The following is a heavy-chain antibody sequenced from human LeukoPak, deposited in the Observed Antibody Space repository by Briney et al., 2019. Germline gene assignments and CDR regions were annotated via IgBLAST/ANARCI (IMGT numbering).Heavy chain of an antibody. J-gene: IGHJ4*02. CDR1: GFSFEDYA. Sequence: PGRSLRLSCAGSGFSFEDYAMHWVRQAPGKGLEWLSIISWNGGYIGYADSVKGRFTISRDNAKNSLYLQMNSLRAEDTAFYYCAKVRGTYSSGFFFDYWGPGALVTVSS. V-gene: IGHV3-9*01. D-gene: IGHD6-19*01. CDR3: AKVRGTYSSGFFFDY. CDR2: ISWNGGYI.